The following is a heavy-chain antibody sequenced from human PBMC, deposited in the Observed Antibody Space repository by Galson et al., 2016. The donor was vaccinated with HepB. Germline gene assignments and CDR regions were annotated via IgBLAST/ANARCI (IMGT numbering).Heavy chain of an antibody. CDR2: IYYVWNT. CDR1: GGSISSSSYY. Sequence: SETLSLTCTVSGGSISSSSYYRGWIRQPPGKGLEWIGSIYYVWNTYYNPSLKSRVIISIDTSNNRVPLKLRSVTAADTAVYYCARHERLLSWFDPWGQGSLVTVSS. V-gene: IGHV4-39*01. D-gene: IGHD5-12*01. CDR3: ARHERLLSWFDP. J-gene: IGHJ5*02.